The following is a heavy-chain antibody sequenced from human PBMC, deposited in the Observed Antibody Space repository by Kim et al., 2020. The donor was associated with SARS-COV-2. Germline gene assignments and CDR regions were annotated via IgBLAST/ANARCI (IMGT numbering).Heavy chain of an antibody. CDR1: GFTFSNAW. Sequence: GGSLRLSCAASGFTFSNAWMSWVRQAPGKGLEWVGRIKSKTDGGTTDYAAPVKGRFTISRDDSKNTLYLQMTSLKTEDTAVYYCTTGSGHRGMDVWGQGTSVTVSS. V-gene: IGHV3-15*01. D-gene: IGHD6-19*01. CDR3: TTGSGHRGMDV. J-gene: IGHJ6*02. CDR2: IKSKTDGGTT.